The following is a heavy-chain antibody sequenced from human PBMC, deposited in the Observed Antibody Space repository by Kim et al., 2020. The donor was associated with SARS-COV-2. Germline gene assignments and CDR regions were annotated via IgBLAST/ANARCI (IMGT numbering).Heavy chain of an antibody. J-gene: IGHJ3*02. CDR1: GYTFTGYY. CDR3: AREGLAARPRGAFDI. D-gene: IGHD6-6*01. V-gene: IGHV1-2*06. CDR2: INPNSGGT. Sequence: ASVKVSCKASGYTFTGYYMHWVRQAPGQGLEWMGRINPNSGGTNYAQKFQGRVTMTRDTSISTAYMELSRLRSDDTAVYYCAREGLAARPRGAFDIWGQGTMVTVSS.